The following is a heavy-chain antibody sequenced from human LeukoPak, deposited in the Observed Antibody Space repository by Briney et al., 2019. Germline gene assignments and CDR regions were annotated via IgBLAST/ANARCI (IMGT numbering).Heavy chain of an antibody. V-gene: IGHV3-23*01. CDR2: ISGSGGST. D-gene: IGHD6-19*01. CDR3: AKSDSGWYGETFDY. CDR1: GFTFGSYA. Sequence: GGSLRLSCAASGFTFGSYAMSWVRQAPGKGLEWVSAISGSGGSTYYADSVKGRFTISRDNSKNTLYLQMNSLRAEDTAVYYCAKSDSGWYGETFDYWGQGTLVTVSS. J-gene: IGHJ4*02.